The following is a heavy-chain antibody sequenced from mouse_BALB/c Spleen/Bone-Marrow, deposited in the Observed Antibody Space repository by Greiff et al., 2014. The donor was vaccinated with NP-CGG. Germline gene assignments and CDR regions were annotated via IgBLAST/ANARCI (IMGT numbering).Heavy chain of an antibody. J-gene: IGHJ4*01. CDR1: GFSLTTYD. CDR2: IWSDGNT. V-gene: IGHV2-6*02. Sequence: VQVVESGPGLVAPSQSLSITCTVSGFSLTTYDVHWVHQPPGKGLEWLVVIWSDGNTTYNSALKSRLNISKDNSKSQVFLKMNSLQTDDTAIYYCARNPYGNYAMDYWGQGTSVTVSS. D-gene: IGHD2-10*02. CDR3: ARNPYGNYAMDY.